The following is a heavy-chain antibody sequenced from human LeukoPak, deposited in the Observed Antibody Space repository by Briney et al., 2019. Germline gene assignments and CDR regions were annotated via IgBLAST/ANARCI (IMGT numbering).Heavy chain of an antibody. J-gene: IGHJ4*02. CDR2: INHSGST. Sequence: SETLSLTCAVYGGSFSGYYWSWIRQPPGKGLEWIGEINHSGSTNYNPSLKSRVTISVDTSKNQFSLKLSSVTAADTAVYYCARNRRANWLTISYWGQGTLVTVSS. CDR1: GGSFSGYY. V-gene: IGHV4-34*01. D-gene: IGHD7-27*01. CDR3: ARNRRANWLTISY.